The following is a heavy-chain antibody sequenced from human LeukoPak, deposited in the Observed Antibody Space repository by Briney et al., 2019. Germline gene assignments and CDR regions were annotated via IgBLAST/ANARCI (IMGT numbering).Heavy chain of an antibody. V-gene: IGHV1-8*01. J-gene: IGHJ4*02. D-gene: IGHD1-26*01. Sequence: ASVKVSCKASGYTFTSYDINWVRQATGQGLEWMGWMNPNSGNTGYAQKFQGRVTITADKSTSTAYMELSSLRSEDTAVYYCARDWSGSYAGGFDYWGQGTLVTVSS. CDR3: ARDWSGSYAGGFDY. CDR2: MNPNSGNT. CDR1: GYTFTSYD.